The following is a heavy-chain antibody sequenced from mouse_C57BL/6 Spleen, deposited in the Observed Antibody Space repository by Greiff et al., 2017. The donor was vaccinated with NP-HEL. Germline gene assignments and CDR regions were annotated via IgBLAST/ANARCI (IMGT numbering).Heavy chain of an antibody. D-gene: IGHD1-1*01. J-gene: IGHJ4*01. CDR1: GYTFTDYN. CDR3: ARGYYYGSSYVLYYAMDY. V-gene: IGHV1-22*01. Sequence: EVQLQQSGPELVKPGASVKMSCKASGYTFTDYNMHWVKQSHGKSLEWIGYINPNNGGTSYNQKFKGKATLTVNKSSSTAYMELRSLTSEDSAVYYCARGYYYGSSYVLYYAMDYWGHRTSVTVSS. CDR2: INPNNGGT.